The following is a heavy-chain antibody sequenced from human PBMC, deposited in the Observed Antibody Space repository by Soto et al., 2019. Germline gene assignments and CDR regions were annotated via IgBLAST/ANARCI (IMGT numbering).Heavy chain of an antibody. D-gene: IGHD3-10*01. J-gene: IGHJ6*02. CDR2: IYSGGST. Sequence: GGSLRLSCAASGFTVSSNYMSWVRQAPGKGLEWVSAIYSGGSTYYADSVKGRFTISRDNSKNTLYLQMNSLRAEDTAVYYCARDVYGSGSYAVWGQGSTVTVSS. CDR1: GFTVSSNY. CDR3: ARDVYGSGSYAV. V-gene: IGHV3-53*01.